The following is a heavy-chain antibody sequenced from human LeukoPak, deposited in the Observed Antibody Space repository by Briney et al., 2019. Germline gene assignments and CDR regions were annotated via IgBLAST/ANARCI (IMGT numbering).Heavy chain of an antibody. J-gene: IGHJ4*02. CDR2: LWYDDNNK. CDR3: ARDRTITAAGYFDY. Sequence: AGGSLRLSCAASGFTFSNYAMHWVRQTPGKGLERVAILWYDDNNKHYADSVKGRFTVSREISKNTLYLQMNSLRPEDTAVYYCARDRTITAAGYFDYWGQGTLVTVSS. CDR1: GFTFSNYA. D-gene: IGHD6-13*01. V-gene: IGHV3-33*01.